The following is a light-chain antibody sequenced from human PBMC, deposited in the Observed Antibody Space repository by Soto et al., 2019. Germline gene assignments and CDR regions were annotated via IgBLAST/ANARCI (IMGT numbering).Light chain of an antibody. CDR2: TAS. Sequence: DIQMTQSPSSLSASVGDRVTITCRASQNIKFYLNWYQQRPGKAPKLLIYTASNLQSGVPSRISGSGSGTDFTLTIISLQPEDFATYYCQQSYSLPGTFGKGTKVEMK. CDR1: QNIKFY. J-gene: IGKJ1*01. V-gene: IGKV1-39*01. CDR3: QQSYSLPGT.